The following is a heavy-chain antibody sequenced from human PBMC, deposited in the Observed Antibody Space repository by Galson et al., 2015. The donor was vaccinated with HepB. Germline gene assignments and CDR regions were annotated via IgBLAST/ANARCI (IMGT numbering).Heavy chain of an antibody. Sequence: SVKVSCKASGYTFTSYGISWVRQAPGQGLEWMGWISAYNGNTNYAQKLQGRVTMTTDTSTSTAYMELRSLRSDDTAVYYCARWTVTMVRGRGWFDPWGQGTLVTVSS. V-gene: IGHV1-18*01. CDR3: ARWTVTMVRGRGWFDP. D-gene: IGHD3-10*01. CDR1: GYTFTSYG. CDR2: ISAYNGNT. J-gene: IGHJ5*02.